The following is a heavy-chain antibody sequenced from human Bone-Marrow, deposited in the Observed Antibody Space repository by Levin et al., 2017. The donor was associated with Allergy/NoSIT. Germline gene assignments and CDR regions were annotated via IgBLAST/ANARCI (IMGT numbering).Heavy chain of an antibody. CDR2: IFYNGIA. CDR3: ARVACTSNFCYRHYYFGLDL. Sequence: LRLSCTVSGDSISTANYYWNWIRQRPGEGLEWIGKIFYNGIAYYSPSLKSRVSMSVDSSQRGFSLRLTSVTAADTATYYCARVACTSNFCYRHYYFGLDLWGPGTTVTVSS. CDR1: GDSISTANYY. D-gene: IGHD2-2*01. V-gene: IGHV4-31*03. J-gene: IGHJ6*02.